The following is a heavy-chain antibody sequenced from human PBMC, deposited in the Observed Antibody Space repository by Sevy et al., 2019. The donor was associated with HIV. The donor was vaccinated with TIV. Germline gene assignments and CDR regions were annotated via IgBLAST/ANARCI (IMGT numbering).Heavy chain of an antibody. Sequence: GGSLRLSCAASGFTVSSTYMSWVRQAPGKGLEWVSIIYSGGSTYHADSVKGRFTISRDNSKNTVSLQMTSLRAEDTAVYYCARVGSSGWFYYYGMDVWVQGTTVTVSS. J-gene: IGHJ6*02. D-gene: IGHD6-19*01. CDR2: IYSGGST. CDR3: ARVGSSGWFYYYGMDV. CDR1: GFTVSSTY. V-gene: IGHV3-53*01.